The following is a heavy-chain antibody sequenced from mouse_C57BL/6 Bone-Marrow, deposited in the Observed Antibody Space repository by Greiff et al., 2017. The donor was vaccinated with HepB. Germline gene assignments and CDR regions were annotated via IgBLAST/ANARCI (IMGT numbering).Heavy chain of an antibody. CDR2: INPNYGTT. Sequence: VHVKQSGPELVQPGASVKISCKASGYSFTDYNMNWVKQSNGKSLEWIGVINPNYGTTSYNQKFKGKATLTVDQSSSTAYMQLNSLTSEDSAVYCCARGGNYPAYWGQGTLVTVSA. CDR1: GYSFTDYN. CDR3: ARGGNYPAY. J-gene: IGHJ3*01. D-gene: IGHD2-1*01. V-gene: IGHV1-39*01.